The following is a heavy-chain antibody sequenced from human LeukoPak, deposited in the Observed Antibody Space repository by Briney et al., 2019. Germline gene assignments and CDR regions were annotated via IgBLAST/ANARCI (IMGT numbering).Heavy chain of an antibody. D-gene: IGHD6-13*01. CDR2: ISGSGGST. J-gene: IGHJ4*02. V-gene: IGHV3-23*01. CDR3: AKDWGRYSSSWYYFDY. CDR1: GITFSSHA. Sequence: GGSLRLSCAASGITFSSHAMSWVRQAPGKGLEWVSVISGSGGSTDYADSVKGRFTISRDNSKNTLHLQMNSLRADDTAVYYCAKDWGRYSSSWYYFDYWGQGTLVTVSS.